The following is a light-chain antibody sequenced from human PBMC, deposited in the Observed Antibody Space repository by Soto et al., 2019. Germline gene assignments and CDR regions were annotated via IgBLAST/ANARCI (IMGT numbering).Light chain of an antibody. V-gene: IGKV1-17*01. Sequence: DIQMTQSPSSLSASVGDRVTITCRASQGIRNELGWYQQKPGRAPKRLIYGVSNLQSGVPSWFSGSASGTEFTLTISSLQPEDSATYYCLQHNTYPWTFGQGTKVEVK. CDR3: LQHNTYPWT. CDR2: GVS. CDR1: QGIRNE. J-gene: IGKJ1*01.